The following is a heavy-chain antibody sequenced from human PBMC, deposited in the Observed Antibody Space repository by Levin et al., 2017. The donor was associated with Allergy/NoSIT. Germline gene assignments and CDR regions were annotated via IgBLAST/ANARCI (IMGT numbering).Heavy chain of an antibody. D-gene: IGHD6-13*01. CDR1: GFTFSNYW. V-gene: IGHV3-7*01. J-gene: IGHJ3*01. CDR2: IKQDGSEK. Sequence: GGSLRLSCAASGFTFSNYWMGWVRQAPGKGLEWVANIKQDGSEKNYVDSVKGRFTISRDNAQNSLYLQMNSLRADDTAVYYGACRIAWGQGTMVTVSS. CDR3: ACRIA.